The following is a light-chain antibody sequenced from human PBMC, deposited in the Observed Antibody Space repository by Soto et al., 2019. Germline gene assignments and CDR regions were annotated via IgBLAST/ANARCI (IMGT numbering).Light chain of an antibody. V-gene: IGKV3-11*01. J-gene: IGKJ4*01. CDR2: DAS. CDR1: QSVSTY. CDR3: QQRSRWPPGGT. Sequence: EIVLTQSPATLSLSPGERATLSCRASQSVSTYLAWYQQKRGQAPRLLIYDASNRATGIPARFSGSRSGTDFTLTINSLELEDFAVYYCQQRSRWPPGGTFGGGTTVE.